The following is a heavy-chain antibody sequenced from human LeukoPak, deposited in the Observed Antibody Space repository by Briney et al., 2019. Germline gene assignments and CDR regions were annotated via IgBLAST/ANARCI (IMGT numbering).Heavy chain of an antibody. D-gene: IGHD3-9*01. J-gene: IGHJ4*02. CDR2: INHSGST. Sequence: SETLSLTCAVYGGSFSGYYWSWIRQPPGKGLEWIGEINHSGSTNYNPSLKSRVTISVDTSKNQFSLKLGSVTAADTAVYYCAGEGGLRYFDWLFDYFDYWGQGTLVTVSS. V-gene: IGHV4-34*01. CDR1: GGSFSGYY. CDR3: AGEGGLRYFDWLFDYFDY.